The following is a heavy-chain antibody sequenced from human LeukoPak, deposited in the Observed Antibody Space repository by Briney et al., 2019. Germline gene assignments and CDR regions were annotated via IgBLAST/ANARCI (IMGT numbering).Heavy chain of an antibody. Sequence: ASVKVSCKASGYTFTSYYMHWVRQAPGQGLEWMGIINPSGGSTSYAQKFQGRVTMTRDTSTSTVYMELSSLRSEDTAVYYCARDRRIFEAHDAFDIWGQGTMVTVSS. CDR1: GYTFTSYY. CDR2: INPSGGST. D-gene: IGHD3-3*01. CDR3: ARDRRIFEAHDAFDI. V-gene: IGHV1-46*01. J-gene: IGHJ3*02.